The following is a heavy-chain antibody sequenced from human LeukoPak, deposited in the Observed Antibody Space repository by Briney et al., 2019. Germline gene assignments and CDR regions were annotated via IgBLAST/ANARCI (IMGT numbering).Heavy chain of an antibody. J-gene: IGHJ5*02. V-gene: IGHV1-69*05. CDR3: ARAMVRGLIQGWFDP. D-gene: IGHD3-10*01. CDR1: GGTFSSYA. Sequence: VASVKVSCKASGGTFSSYAISWVRQAPGQGLEWMGRIIPIFGTANYAQKFRGRVTITTDESTSTAYMELSSLRSEDTAVYYCARAMVRGLIQGWFDPWGQGTLVTVSS. CDR2: IIPIFGTA.